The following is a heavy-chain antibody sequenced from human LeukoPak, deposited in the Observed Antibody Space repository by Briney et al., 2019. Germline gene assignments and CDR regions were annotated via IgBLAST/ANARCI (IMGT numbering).Heavy chain of an antibody. V-gene: IGHV3-48*01. CDR2: ISSSSSTI. CDR3: ARDGGFLEPADYYYMDV. D-gene: IGHD3-3*01. Sequence: PGGSLRLSCAASGFTFSNAWMSWVRQAPGKGLEWVSYISSSSSTIYYADSVKGRFTISRDNAKNSLYLQMNSLRAEDTAVYYCARDGGFLEPADYYYMDVWGKGTTVTVSS. CDR1: GFTFSNAW. J-gene: IGHJ6*03.